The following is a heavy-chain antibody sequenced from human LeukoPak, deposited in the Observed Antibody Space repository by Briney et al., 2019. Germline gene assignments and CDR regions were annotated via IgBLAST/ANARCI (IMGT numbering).Heavy chain of an antibody. Sequence: SQTLSLTCTVSGGSISSGGYYWSWIRQHPGKGLEWIGYIYYSGSTYYNPSLKSRVTISVDTSKNQFSLKLSSVTAADTAVYYCARGREMATIPVTYYFDYWGQGTLVTVSS. CDR3: ARGREMATIPVTYYFDY. J-gene: IGHJ4*02. CDR1: GGSISSGGYY. CDR2: IYYSGST. V-gene: IGHV4-31*03. D-gene: IGHD5-24*01.